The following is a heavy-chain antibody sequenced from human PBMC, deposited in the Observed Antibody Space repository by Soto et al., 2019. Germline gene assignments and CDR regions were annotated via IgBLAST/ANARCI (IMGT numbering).Heavy chain of an antibody. Sequence: PSETLSLTCTVSGGSISSSSYYWGWIRQPPGKGLEWIGSIYYSGSTYYNPSLKSRVTISVDTSKNQFSLKLSSVTAADTAVYYCARHIRVGATNSRINWFDPWGQGTLVTVSS. CDR1: GGSISSSSYY. CDR2: IYYSGST. V-gene: IGHV4-39*01. CDR3: ARHIRVGATNSRINWFDP. J-gene: IGHJ5*02. D-gene: IGHD1-26*01.